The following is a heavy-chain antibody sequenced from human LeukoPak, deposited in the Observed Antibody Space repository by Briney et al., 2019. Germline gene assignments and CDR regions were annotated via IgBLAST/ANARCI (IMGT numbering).Heavy chain of an antibody. D-gene: IGHD3-10*01. V-gene: IGHV3-23*01. CDR2: ISGSGGST. J-gene: IGHJ4*02. CDR3: AGRGSGSYFDY. Sequence: TGGSLRLSCAASGFTFSDYWMHWVRQAPGKGLEWVSAISGSGGSTYYADSVKGRFTISRDNSKNTLYLQMNSLRAEDTAVYYCAGRGSGSYFDYWGQGTLVTVSS. CDR1: GFTFSDYW.